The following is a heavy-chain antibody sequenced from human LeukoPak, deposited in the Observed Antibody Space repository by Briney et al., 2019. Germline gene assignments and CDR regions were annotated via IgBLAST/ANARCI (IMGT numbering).Heavy chain of an antibody. CDR1: GFTFSSYA. Sequence: PGGSLRLSCAASGFTFSSYAMSWVRQAPGKGLEWVSAISGSGGSTYYADSVKGRFTISRDNSKNTLYLQMNSLRAEDTAVYYCARDGGLRDGYNENYGMDVWGQGTTVTVSS. CDR3: ARDGGLRDGYNENYGMDV. J-gene: IGHJ6*02. V-gene: IGHV3-23*01. D-gene: IGHD5-24*01. CDR2: ISGSGGST.